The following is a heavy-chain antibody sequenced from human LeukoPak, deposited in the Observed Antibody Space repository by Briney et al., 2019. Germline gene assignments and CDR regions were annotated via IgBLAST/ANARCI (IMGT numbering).Heavy chain of an antibody. V-gene: IGHV4-39*01. J-gene: IGHJ4*02. CDR2: IYYSGST. Sequence: SETLSLTCTVSGGSISSSYSYWGWIRQPPGKGLEWIGNIYYSGSTYYSPSLTSRVTVSVDTSENQFSLKLSSVTAADTAVYYCANPRPPGYWGQGTLVTVSS. CDR3: ANPRPPGY. D-gene: IGHD1-1*01. CDR1: GGSISSSYSY.